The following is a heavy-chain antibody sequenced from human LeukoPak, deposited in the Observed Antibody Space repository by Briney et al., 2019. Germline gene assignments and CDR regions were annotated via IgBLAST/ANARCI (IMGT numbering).Heavy chain of an antibody. CDR2: ISGSGGST. V-gene: IGHV3-23*01. J-gene: IGHJ5*02. Sequence: GGSLRLSCAASGFTFNNYAMSWVRQAPGEGLECGSVISGSGGSTYYADSVKGRFTISRDNSKNTLYLQMNSLRAEETAVYYCAKDRGVIVPAGMATWGQGTLVTVSS. CDR1: GFTFNNYA. D-gene: IGHD2-2*01. CDR3: AKDRGVIVPAGMAT.